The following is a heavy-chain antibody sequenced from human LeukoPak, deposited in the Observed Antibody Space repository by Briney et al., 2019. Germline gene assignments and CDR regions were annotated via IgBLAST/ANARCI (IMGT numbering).Heavy chain of an antibody. CDR1: GFTLSTYS. D-gene: IGHD6-19*01. CDR3: ARDYSSGWSIYSFDI. V-gene: IGHV3-21*01. Sequence: GGSLRLSCAASGFTLSTYSMNWVRQAPGKGLEWVSSISTSSSYIYYADSVRGRFTISRDNAKNSLYLQMNSLRAEDTAVYYCARDYSSGWSIYSFDIWGQGTMVTVSS. J-gene: IGHJ3*02. CDR2: ISTSSSYI.